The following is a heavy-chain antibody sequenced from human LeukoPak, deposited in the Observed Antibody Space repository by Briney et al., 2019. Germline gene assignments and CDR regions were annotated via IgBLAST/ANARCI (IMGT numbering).Heavy chain of an antibody. V-gene: IGHV5-51*01. Sequence: GESLKISCKGSGYSFTTYWIAWVRQMPGKGLEWMGIIYPGDSDTRYSPSFQGQVTIPADKSISTAYLQWSSLKASDTAMYYCARSPGDYYDSSGYYYWGQGTLVTVSS. CDR1: GYSFTTYW. CDR2: IYPGDSDT. J-gene: IGHJ4*02. D-gene: IGHD3-22*01. CDR3: ARSPGDYYDSSGYYY.